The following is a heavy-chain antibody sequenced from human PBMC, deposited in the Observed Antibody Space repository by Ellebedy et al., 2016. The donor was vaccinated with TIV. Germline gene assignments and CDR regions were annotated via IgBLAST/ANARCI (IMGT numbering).Heavy chain of an antibody. CDR3: ARGRIVTVPAAIGGWFDP. CDR2: IKSHGTNI. Sequence: GESLKISCAASGFSFSTYPMSWVRQAPGKGLVWVSRIKSHGTNIEYADSVKGRFTISRDNAKNTLYLQMNGLRAEDTAVNYCARGRIVTVPAAIGGWFDPWGQGTLVTVSS. V-gene: IGHV3-74*01. J-gene: IGHJ5*02. CDR1: GFSFSTYP. D-gene: IGHD2-2*02.